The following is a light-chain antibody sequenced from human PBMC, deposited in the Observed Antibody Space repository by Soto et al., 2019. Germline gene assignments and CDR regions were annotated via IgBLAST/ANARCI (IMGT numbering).Light chain of an antibody. CDR2: GAS. Sequence: EIVMTQSPATLSVSPGERATLSCRASQSVSSNLAWYQQKPGQAPRLLIYGASTRATGIPARFSGSGSGTEFTLTIRSLQSEDFAVYHCQQYNNWPPLTFGGGTKVEIK. V-gene: IGKV3-15*01. CDR1: QSVSSN. CDR3: QQYNNWPPLT. J-gene: IGKJ4*01.